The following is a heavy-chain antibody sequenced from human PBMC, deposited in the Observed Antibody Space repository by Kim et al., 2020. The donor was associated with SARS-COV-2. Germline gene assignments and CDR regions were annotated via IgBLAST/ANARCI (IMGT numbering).Heavy chain of an antibody. CDR3: ARGHFDY. J-gene: IGHJ4*02. Sequence: SETLSLTCAVYGGSFSGYYWSWIRQPPGKGLEWIGEINHSGSTNYNPSLKSRVTISVDTSKNQFSLKLSSVTAADTAVYYCARGHFDYWGQGTLVTVSS. V-gene: IGHV4-34*01. CDR2: INHSGST. CDR1: GGSFSGYY.